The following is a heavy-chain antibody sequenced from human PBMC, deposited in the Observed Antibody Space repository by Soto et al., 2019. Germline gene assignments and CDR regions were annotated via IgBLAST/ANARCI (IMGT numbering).Heavy chain of an antibody. Sequence: SETLSLTCAVYGGSFSGYYWSWIRQPPGKGLEWIGEINHSGSTNYNPSLKSRVTISVDTSKNQFSLKLSSVTAADTAVYYCAGTTMLSPPPTKSLVSFDYWGQGTLVTVSS. CDR2: INHSGST. CDR3: AGTTMLSPPPTKSLVSFDY. CDR1: GGSFSGYY. D-gene: IGHD3-10*02. J-gene: IGHJ4*02. V-gene: IGHV4-34*01.